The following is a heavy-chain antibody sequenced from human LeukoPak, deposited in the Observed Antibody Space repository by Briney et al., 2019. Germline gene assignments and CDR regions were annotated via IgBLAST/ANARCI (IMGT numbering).Heavy chain of an antibody. CDR2: INPNSGGT. D-gene: IGHD1-26*01. J-gene: IGHJ4*02. CDR1: GYTYTGYY. V-gene: IGHV1-2*06. CDR3: ARDMVGATPFDY. Sequence: ASVKVSCQASGYTYTGYYMHWVRQAPGQGLEWMGRINPNSGGTNSAQKFQGRVTMTRDTSISTAYMELSSLRSDDTAVYFCARDMVGATPFDYWGQGTLVTVSS.